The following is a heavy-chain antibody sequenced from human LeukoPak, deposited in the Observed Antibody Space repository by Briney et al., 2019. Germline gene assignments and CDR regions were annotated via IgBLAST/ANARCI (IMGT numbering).Heavy chain of an antibody. CDR3: VSPSYFWSGPHDAFDI. CDR1: GYTFTSYG. Sequence: GASVKVSCKASGYTFTSYGISWVRQAPGQGLEWMGWISAYNGNTNYAQKLQGRVTMTTDTSTSTAYMELRSLRSDDTAVYYCVSPSYFWSGPHDAFDIWGQGTMVTVSS. J-gene: IGHJ3*02. D-gene: IGHD3-3*01. CDR2: ISAYNGNT. V-gene: IGHV1-18*01.